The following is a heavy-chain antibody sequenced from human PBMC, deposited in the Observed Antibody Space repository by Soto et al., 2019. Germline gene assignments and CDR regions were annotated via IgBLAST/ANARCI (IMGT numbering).Heavy chain of an antibody. V-gene: IGHV3-21*01. D-gene: IGHD3-3*01. Sequence: GGSLRLSCAASGFTFSSYSMNWVRQAPGKGLEWVSSISSSSSYIYYADSVKGRFTISRDNAKNSLYLQMNSLRAEDTAVYYCARDTYDFWSGYPESYYYYMDVWGKGTTVTVSS. J-gene: IGHJ6*03. CDR2: ISSSSSYI. CDR3: ARDTYDFWSGYPESYYYYMDV. CDR1: GFTFSSYS.